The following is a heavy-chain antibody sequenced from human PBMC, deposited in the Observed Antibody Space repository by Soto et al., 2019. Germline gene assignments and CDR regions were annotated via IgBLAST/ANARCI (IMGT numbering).Heavy chain of an antibody. CDR3: AGGLLWFGEFLLYFDY. Sequence: SETLSLTCTVSGGSISSSSYYWGWIRQPPGKGLEWIGSIYYSGSTYYNPSLKRRVTISVDTSKNQFSLKLSSVTAADTAVYYCAGGLLWFGEFLLYFDYWGQGTLVTVSS. V-gene: IGHV4-39*01. D-gene: IGHD3-10*01. CDR2: IYYSGST. J-gene: IGHJ4*02. CDR1: GGSISSSSYY.